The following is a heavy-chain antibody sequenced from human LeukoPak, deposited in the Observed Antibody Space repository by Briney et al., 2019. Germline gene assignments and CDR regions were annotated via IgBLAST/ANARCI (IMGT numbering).Heavy chain of an antibody. Sequence: GGSLRLSCAASGFTFSSYSMNWVRQAPGKGLEWVSYISSSSSTIYYADSMKGRFTISRDNAKNSLYLQMNSLRAEDTAVYYCASVLLWFGESFDYWGQGTLVTVSS. V-gene: IGHV3-48*04. J-gene: IGHJ4*02. CDR3: ASVLLWFGESFDY. CDR2: ISSSSSTI. CDR1: GFTFSSYS. D-gene: IGHD3-10*01.